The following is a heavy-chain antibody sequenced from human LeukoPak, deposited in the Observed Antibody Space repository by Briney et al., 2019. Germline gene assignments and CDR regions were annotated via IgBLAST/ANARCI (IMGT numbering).Heavy chain of an antibody. Sequence: SETLSLTCSVSGGSITIGGYYWSWIRQHLGKGLEWIGSIYYNGGTEYNASLRSRVTMSVDTSRSQFSLKLQFVSVADTAVYYCARYGDGYSQPFDTWGQGTLVTVSS. V-gene: IGHV4-31*03. J-gene: IGHJ4*02. CDR3: ARYGDGYSQPFDT. CDR2: IYYNGGT. D-gene: IGHD5-24*01. CDR1: GGSITIGGYY.